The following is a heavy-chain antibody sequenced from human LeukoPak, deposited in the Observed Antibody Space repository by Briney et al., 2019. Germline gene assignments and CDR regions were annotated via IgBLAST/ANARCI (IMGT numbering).Heavy chain of an antibody. D-gene: IGHD3-9*01. CDR3: AREYGDILTGYSQDSDAFDI. V-gene: IGHV1-2*02. J-gene: IGHJ3*02. Sequence: ASVKVSCKASGYTSTGYYMHWVRPAPGQGREWMGWINPNSGGTKYAQKFQGRVTMTRDTSISTAYMELSRLRSDDTAVYYCAREYGDILTGYSQDSDAFDIWGQGTMVTVSS. CDR2: INPNSGGT. CDR1: GYTSTGYY.